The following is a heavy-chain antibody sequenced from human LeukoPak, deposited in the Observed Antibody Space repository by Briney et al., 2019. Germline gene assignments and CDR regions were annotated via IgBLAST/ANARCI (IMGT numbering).Heavy chain of an antibody. CDR1: GGTFSSSA. V-gene: IGHV1-69*13. J-gene: IGHJ3*02. CDR2: IIPIFGTA. D-gene: IGHD7-27*01. CDR3: ARGNWGDAFDN. Sequence: SVKVSCKASGGTFSSSAIYWVRQAPGQGLEWMGGIIPIFGTANYAQKFQGRVTITADESTSSPYMELSSLRSEDTAVYYCARGNWGDAFDNWGQGTMVTASS.